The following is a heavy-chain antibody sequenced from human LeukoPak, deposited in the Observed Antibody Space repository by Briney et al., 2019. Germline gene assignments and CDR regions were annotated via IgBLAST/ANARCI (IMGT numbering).Heavy chain of an antibody. J-gene: IGHJ2*01. CDR3: ARLATTVTTNWYFDL. CDR1: GGSISSYY. V-gene: IGHV4-59*08. D-gene: IGHD4-17*01. Sequence: SETLSLTCTVCGGSISSYYWSWIRQPPGKGLECSRDIYYSGSTNYNPSLKSRVTISVDTSKNQFSLTLSSVTAADTAVYYCARLATTVTTNWYFDLWGRGTLVTVSS. CDR2: IYYSGST.